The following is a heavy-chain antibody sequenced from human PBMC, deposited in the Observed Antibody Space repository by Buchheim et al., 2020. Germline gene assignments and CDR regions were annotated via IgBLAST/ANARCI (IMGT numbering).Heavy chain of an antibody. CDR1: GFTFSNYA. CDR3: AKHVDPVIIFGGMDV. D-gene: IGHD2/OR15-2a*01. Sequence: QLLESGGGLVQPGGSLRLSCAASGFTFSNYALTWVRQAPGKGLEWVTTISGRGDKTNFADSVRGRFTVSRDNSKNTIFLHMNSLRADDTAAYYCAKHVDPVIIFGGMDVWGQGTT. V-gene: IGHV3-23*01. CDR2: ISGRGDKT. J-gene: IGHJ6*02.